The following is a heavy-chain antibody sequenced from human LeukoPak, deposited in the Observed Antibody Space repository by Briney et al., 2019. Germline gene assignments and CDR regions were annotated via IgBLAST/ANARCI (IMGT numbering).Heavy chain of an antibody. CDR2: ISSSGSTI. V-gene: IGHV3-48*03. CDR1: GFTFSSYE. J-gene: IGHJ4*02. CDR3: ARGPRLLDGYILPFDY. Sequence: GGSLRLSCAASGFTFSSYEMNWVRQAPGKGLEWVSYISSSGSTIYYADSVKGRFTISRGNAKNSLYLQMNSLRAEDTAVYYCARGPRLLDGYILPFDYWGQGTLVTVSS. D-gene: IGHD5-24*01.